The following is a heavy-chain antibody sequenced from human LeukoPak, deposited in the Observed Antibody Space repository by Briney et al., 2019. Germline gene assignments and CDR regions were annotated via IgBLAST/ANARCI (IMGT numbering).Heavy chain of an antibody. V-gene: IGHV3-23*01. CDR2: ISGSGGST. CDR3: AKDLTYYYDSSGYPPVNQH. Sequence: PGGSLRLSCAASGFTFSSYAMSWVRQAPGKGLEWVSAISGSGGSTYYADSVKGRFTISRDNSKNTLYLQMNSLRAEDTAVYYCAKDLTYYYDSSGYPPVNQHWGQGTLVTVSS. CDR1: GFTFSSYA. J-gene: IGHJ1*01. D-gene: IGHD3-22*01.